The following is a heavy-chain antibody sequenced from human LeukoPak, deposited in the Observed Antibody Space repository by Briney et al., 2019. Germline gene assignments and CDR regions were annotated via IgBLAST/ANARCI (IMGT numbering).Heavy chain of an antibody. CDR1: GFTFDDYA. CDR2: ISWNSGSI. Sequence: GGSLRLSCAASGFTFDDYAMHWVRQAPGKGLEWVSGISWNSGSIGYADSVKGRFTISRDNAKNSLYLQMNSLRAEDTAVYYCATPYGGQAFDYWGQGTLVTVSS. J-gene: IGHJ4*02. D-gene: IGHD4-23*01. CDR3: ATPYGGQAFDY. V-gene: IGHV3-9*01.